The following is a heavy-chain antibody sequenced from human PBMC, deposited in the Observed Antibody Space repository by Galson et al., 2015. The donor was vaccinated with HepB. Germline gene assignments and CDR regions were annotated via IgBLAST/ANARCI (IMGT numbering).Heavy chain of an antibody. J-gene: IGHJ2*01. CDR3: AKVAGTTKKGYWYSDL. Sequence: SLRLSCAASGFTFSSYAMSWVRQAPGKGLEWVSAISGSGGSTYYADSVKGRFTISRDNSKNTLYLQMNSLRAEDTAVYYCAKVAGTTKKGYWYSDLWGRGTLVTVSS. D-gene: IGHD1-7*01. CDR2: ISGSGGST. CDR1: GFTFSSYA. V-gene: IGHV3-23*01.